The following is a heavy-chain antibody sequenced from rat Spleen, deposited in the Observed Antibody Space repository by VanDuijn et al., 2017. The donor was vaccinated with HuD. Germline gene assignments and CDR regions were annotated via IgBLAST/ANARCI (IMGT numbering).Heavy chain of an antibody. D-gene: IGHD1-12*01. CDR2: ISPSGGST. J-gene: IGHJ2*01. Sequence: EVQLVESDGALVQPGRSLKLSCAASGFTFSDYGMAWVRQAPTKGLEWVASISPSGGSTYYGDSVKGRFTISRDNAKSTLYLQMNSLRSEDTATYYCASQRTMIDWGQGVMVTVSS. CDR1: GFTFSDYG. V-gene: IGHV5S13*01. CDR3: ASQRTMID.